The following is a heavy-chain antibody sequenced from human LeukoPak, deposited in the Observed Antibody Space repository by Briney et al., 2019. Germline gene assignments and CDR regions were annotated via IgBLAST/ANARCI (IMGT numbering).Heavy chain of an antibody. J-gene: IGHJ4*02. CDR2: INWNGGST. V-gene: IGHV3-20*04. D-gene: IGHD4-11*01. Sequence: APETLSLTCAVYGGSFSGYYWSWIRQPPGKGLEWVSGINWNGGSTGYADSVKGRFTISRDNAKNSLYLQMNSLRAEDTALYYCARDSGYSNYGDFDYWGQGTLVTVSS. CDR1: GGSFSGYY. CDR3: ARDSGYSNYGDFDY.